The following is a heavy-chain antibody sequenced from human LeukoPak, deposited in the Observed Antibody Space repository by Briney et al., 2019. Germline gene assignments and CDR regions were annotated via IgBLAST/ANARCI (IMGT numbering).Heavy chain of an antibody. D-gene: IGHD3-16*02. CDR1: GGSISSYY. CDR3: ARARYFDY. J-gene: IGHJ4*02. Sequence: ETLSLTCTVSGGSISSYYWSWIRQPPGKGLEWIGYIYYSGSTNYNPSLKSRVTISVDTSKNQFSLKLSSVTAADTAVYYCARARYFDYWGQGTLVTVSS. CDR2: IYYSGST. V-gene: IGHV4-59*01.